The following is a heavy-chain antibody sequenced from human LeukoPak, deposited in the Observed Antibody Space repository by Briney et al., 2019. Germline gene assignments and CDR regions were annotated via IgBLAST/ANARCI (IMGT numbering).Heavy chain of an antibody. J-gene: IGHJ6*02. CDR2: ISSSGSTI. CDR3: ARALPRYYDFWSGYYTGPYYYGMDV. CDR1: GFTFSSYE. D-gene: IGHD3-3*01. V-gene: IGHV3-48*03. Sequence: GGSLRLSCAASGFTFSSYEMNWVRQAPGKGLEWVSYISSSGSTIYYADSVKGRFTISRDNAKNSLYLQMNSLRAEDTAVYYCARALPRYYDFWSGYYTGPYYYGMDVWGQGTTVTVSS.